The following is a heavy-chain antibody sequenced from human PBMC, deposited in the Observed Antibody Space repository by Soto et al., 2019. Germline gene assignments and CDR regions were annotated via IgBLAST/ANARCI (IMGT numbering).Heavy chain of an antibody. CDR3: TSERGMATFDY. V-gene: IGHV3-73*01. D-gene: IGHD5-12*01. Sequence: EVQLVESGGGLVQPGGSLKLSCAASGFTFSGSAMHWVRQASGKGLEWVGRIRSKTNSCATAYAASVKGRFTISRDDSKNTAYLQMNSLKTEDTAVYYCTSERGMATFDYWGQGTLVTVSS. CDR2: IRSKTNSCAT. CDR1: GFTFSGSA. J-gene: IGHJ4*02.